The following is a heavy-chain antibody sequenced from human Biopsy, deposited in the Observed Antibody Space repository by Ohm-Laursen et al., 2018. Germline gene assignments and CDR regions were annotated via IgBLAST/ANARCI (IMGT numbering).Heavy chain of an antibody. V-gene: IGHV4-59*01. CDR3: ARDRGYYSDRTVPGYFDL. D-gene: IGHD3-22*01. J-gene: IGHJ2*01. CDR1: GDSISSYY. CDR2: VYYTGST. Sequence: SDTLSLTCTVSGDSISSYYWSWIRQPPGKGPQWIGYVYYTGSTDYNPSLQSRVTISVDTSKNHFSLRLRSVTPADTAIYYCARDRGYYSDRTVPGYFDLWGRGTPVTVSS.